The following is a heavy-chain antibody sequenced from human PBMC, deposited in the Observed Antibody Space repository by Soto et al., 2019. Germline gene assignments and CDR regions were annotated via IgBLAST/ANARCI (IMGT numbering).Heavy chain of an antibody. Sequence: QVQLQESGPGLVKPSETLSLTCTVSGASISSHYWSWIRQSPGKGLEWLGYIYYSGSTDYNPSLRSRLPISVDTSKNQLSRRLISVTAADTAVYYCARPIGTTPAVWYFDLWGRGTLVKVSS. J-gene: IGHJ2*01. CDR2: IYYSGST. CDR3: ARPIGTTPAVWYFDL. CDR1: GASISSHY. V-gene: IGHV4-59*08. D-gene: IGHD1-26*01.